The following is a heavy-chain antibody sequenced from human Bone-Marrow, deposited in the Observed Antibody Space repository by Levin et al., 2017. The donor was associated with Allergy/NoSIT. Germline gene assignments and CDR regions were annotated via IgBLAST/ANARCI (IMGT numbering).Heavy chain of an antibody. J-gene: IGHJ4*02. CDR2: ISGSGGST. CDR1: GFTFSSYA. D-gene: IGHD6-6*01. CDR3: AKAHREGGYIAARYPEIGPQYYFDY. Sequence: GESLKISCAASGFTFSSYAMSWVRQAPGKGLEWVSAISGSGGSTYYADSVKGRFTISRDNSKNTLYLQMNSLRAEDTAVYYCAKAHREGGYIAARYPEIGPQYYFDYWGQGTLVTVSS. V-gene: IGHV3-23*01.